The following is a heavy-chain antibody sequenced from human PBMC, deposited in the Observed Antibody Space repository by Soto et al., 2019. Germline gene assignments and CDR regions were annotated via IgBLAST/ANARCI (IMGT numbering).Heavy chain of an antibody. CDR1: GYTFTSYG. CDR3: ARITPPMVRGEDAFDI. CDR2: ISAYNGNT. V-gene: IGHV1-18*01. J-gene: IGHJ3*02. Sequence: QVQLVQSGAEVKKPGASVKVSCKASGYTFTSYGISWVRQAPGQGLEWMGWISAYNGNTNYAQKLQGRVTMTTDTSTSTAYMELRSRRSDDTAVYYCARITPPMVRGEDAFDICGQGTIVTVSS. D-gene: IGHD3-10*01.